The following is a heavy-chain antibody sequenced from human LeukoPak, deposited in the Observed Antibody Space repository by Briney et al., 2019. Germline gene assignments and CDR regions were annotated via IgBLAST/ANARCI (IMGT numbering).Heavy chain of an antibody. V-gene: IGHV3-53*01. Sequence: GGSLRLSCAASGFAVSSSHMNWVRQAPGKGLEWVSVIFNGGSTYADSVKGRFTISRDNSKNTLYLQMNSLRAEDTAVYYCATSIVGLTYDEHFQHWGQGTLVTVSS. J-gene: IGHJ1*01. CDR3: ATSIVGLTYDEHFQH. D-gene: IGHD1-26*01. CDR1: GFAVSSSH. CDR2: IFNGGST.